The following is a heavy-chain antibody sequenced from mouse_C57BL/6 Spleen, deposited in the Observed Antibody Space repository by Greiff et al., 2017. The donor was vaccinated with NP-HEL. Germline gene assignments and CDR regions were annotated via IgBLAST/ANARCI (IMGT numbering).Heavy chain of an antibody. CDR1: GYTFTSYW. D-gene: IGHD3-2*02. CDR2: IDPSDSYT. CDR3: ARSGAAQAGFAY. V-gene: IGHV1-69*01. Sequence: VQLQQSGAELVMPGASVKLSCKASGYTFTSYWMHWVKQRPGQGLEWIGEIDPSDSYTNYNQKFKGKSTLTVDKSSSTAYMQLSSLTSEDSAVYYCARSGAAQAGFAYWGQGTLVTVSA. J-gene: IGHJ3*01.